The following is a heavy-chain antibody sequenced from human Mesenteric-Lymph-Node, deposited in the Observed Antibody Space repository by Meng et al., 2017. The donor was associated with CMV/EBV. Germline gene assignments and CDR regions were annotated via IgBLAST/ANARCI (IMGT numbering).Heavy chain of an antibody. CDR2: INGDGSNV. CDR1: GFMFSNYW. V-gene: IGHV3-74*01. J-gene: IGHJ6*02. D-gene: IGHD3-3*01. Sequence: GESLKISCAASGFMFSNYWMHWVRQAPGKGLVWVSRINGDGSNVAYADSVKGRFTISRDNAKNTLYLQMNSLRVEDTAVYYCVRERDVDFWSGYYSWYHYSGMDVWGQGTTVTVSS. CDR3: VRERDVDFWSGYYSWYHYSGMDV.